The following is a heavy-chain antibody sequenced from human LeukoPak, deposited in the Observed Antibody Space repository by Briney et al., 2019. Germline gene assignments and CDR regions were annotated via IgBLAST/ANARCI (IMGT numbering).Heavy chain of an antibody. Sequence: GRSLRLSCAASGFTFSSFGMHWVRQAPGKGLEWVADIWFDGKNEHFADSVKGRFTISRDNSKNTLYLQMNSLRAEDTAVYYCAKRADGYKFDYWGQGTLVTVSS. CDR2: IWFDGKNE. CDR1: GFTFSSFG. J-gene: IGHJ4*02. V-gene: IGHV3-33*06. CDR3: AKRADGYKFDY. D-gene: IGHD5-24*01.